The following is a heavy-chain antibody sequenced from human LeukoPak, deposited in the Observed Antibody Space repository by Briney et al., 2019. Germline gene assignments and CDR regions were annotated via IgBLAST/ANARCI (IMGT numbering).Heavy chain of an antibody. CDR2: INHSGST. Sequence: PSETLSLTCAVYGGSFSGYYWSWIRQPPGKGLEWIGEINHSGSTNYNPSLKSRVTISVDTSKNQFSLKLSSVTAADTAVYYCASRYDILTSDWFDPWGQGTLVTVSS. V-gene: IGHV4-34*01. CDR3: ASRYDILTSDWFDP. D-gene: IGHD3-9*01. CDR1: GGSFSGYY. J-gene: IGHJ5*02.